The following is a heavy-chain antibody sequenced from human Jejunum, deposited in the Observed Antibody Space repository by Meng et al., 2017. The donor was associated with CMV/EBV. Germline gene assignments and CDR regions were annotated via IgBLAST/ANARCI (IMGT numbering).Heavy chain of an antibody. Sequence: SGTSISSDTSYWVWIRQPPGKGLEWIGSIYYSGSTYYSPSLKSRVSISVDTSKNQFSLNLASVTAADTALYYCARGDSTGNYDWFDPWGQGTLVTVS. D-gene: IGHD3-22*01. J-gene: IGHJ5*02. CDR1: GTSISSDTSY. V-gene: IGHV4-39*07. CDR2: IYYSGST. CDR3: ARGDSTGNYDWFDP.